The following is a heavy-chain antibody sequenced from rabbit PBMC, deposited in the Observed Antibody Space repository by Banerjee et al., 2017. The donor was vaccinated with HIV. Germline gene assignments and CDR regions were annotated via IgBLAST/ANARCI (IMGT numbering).Heavy chain of an antibody. V-gene: IGHV1S7*01. Sequence: QLVESGGGLVTLGGSLKLSCKASGIDFSSYGISWVRQAPGKGLGWIGTIYAGNGRTYYASWVNGRFTVSSDNAQNTVDLQMNSLTVVDTATYFCARDSDYSGGWGGLWGQGTLVTVS. CDR2: IYAGNGRT. D-gene: IGHD4-1*01. CDR3: ARDSDYSGGWGGL. CDR1: GIDFSSYG. J-gene: IGHJ3*01.